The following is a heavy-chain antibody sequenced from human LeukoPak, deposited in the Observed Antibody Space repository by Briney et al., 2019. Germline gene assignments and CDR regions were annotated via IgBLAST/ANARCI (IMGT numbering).Heavy chain of an antibody. CDR1: GFTFSSYS. CDR2: ISGSGGRT. CDR3: AKEPRHCGGDCFSLLDY. Sequence: GGSLRLSCAASGFTFSSYSMSWVRQAPGKGLEWVSLISGSGGRTYYADSVKGRFTISRDNSKNTLYLQMNSLRAEVTAVFYCAKEPRHCGGDCFSLLDYWGQGTLVTVSS. J-gene: IGHJ4*02. V-gene: IGHV3-23*01. D-gene: IGHD2-21*02.